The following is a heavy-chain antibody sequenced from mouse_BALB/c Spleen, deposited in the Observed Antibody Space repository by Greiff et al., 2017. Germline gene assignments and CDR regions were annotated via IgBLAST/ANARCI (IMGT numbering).Heavy chain of an antibody. CDR3: TREPTMVTYRGVWYFDV. V-gene: IGHV1-5*01. CDR2: IYPGNSDT. CDR1: GYTFTSYW. D-gene: IGHD2-10*01. Sequence: VQLQQSGTVLARPGASVKMSCKASGYTFTSYWMHWVKQRPGQGLEWIGAIYPGNSDTSYNQKFKGKAKLTAVTSTSTAYMELSSLTNEDSAVYYCTREPTMVTYRGVWYFDVWGAGTTVTVSS. J-gene: IGHJ1*01.